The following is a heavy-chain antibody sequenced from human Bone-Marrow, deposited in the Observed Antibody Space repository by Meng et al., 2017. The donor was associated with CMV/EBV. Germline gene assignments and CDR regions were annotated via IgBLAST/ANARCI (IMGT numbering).Heavy chain of an antibody. Sequence: SETLSLTCTVSGASISSSYWSWIRQPPGKGLEWIGYIYYSGSTNYNPSLKSRVTISVDTSKNQFSLKLSSVTAADTAVYYCARSRDDFWSGYPDAFDIWGQGTMVTVSS. CDR1: GASISSSY. V-gene: IGHV4-59*01. CDR2: IYYSGST. J-gene: IGHJ3*02. CDR3: ARSRDDFWSGYPDAFDI. D-gene: IGHD3-3*01.